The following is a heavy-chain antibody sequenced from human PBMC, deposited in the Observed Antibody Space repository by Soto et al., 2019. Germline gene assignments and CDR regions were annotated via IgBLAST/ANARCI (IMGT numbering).Heavy chain of an antibody. CDR1: GGSISSSSYY. J-gene: IGHJ6*02. Sequence: SETLSLTCTVSGGSISSSSYYWGWIRQPPGKGLEWIGSIYYSGSTYYNPSLKSRVTISVDTSKNQFSLKLSSVTAADTAVYYCARQLAAAGRKDYYYYYGMDVWGQGTTVTVSS. V-gene: IGHV4-39*01. D-gene: IGHD6-13*01. CDR2: IYYSGST. CDR3: ARQLAAAGRKDYYYYYGMDV.